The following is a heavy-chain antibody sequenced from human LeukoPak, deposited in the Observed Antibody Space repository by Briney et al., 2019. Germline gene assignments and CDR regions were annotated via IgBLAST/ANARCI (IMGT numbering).Heavy chain of an antibody. CDR2: ISGSGGST. V-gene: IGHV3-23*01. CDR3: AREDYDFWSGPTHAFDI. J-gene: IGHJ3*02. CDR1: GFTFSSCG. Sequence: PGGSLRLSCAASGFTFSSCGMSWVRQAPGKGLEWVSAISGSGGSTYYADSVKGRFTISRDNSKNTLYLQMNSLRAEDTAVYYCAREDYDFWSGPTHAFDIWGQGTMVTVSS. D-gene: IGHD3-3*01.